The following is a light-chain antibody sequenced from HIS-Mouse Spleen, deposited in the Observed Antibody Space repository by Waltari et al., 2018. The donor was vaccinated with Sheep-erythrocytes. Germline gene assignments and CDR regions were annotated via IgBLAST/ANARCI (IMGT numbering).Light chain of an antibody. J-gene: IGLJ1*01. CDR1: SSDVGGYHY. CDR2: DVS. Sequence: QSALTQPRSVSGSPGQSVTLSCTGISSDVGGYHYVSWYQQHPGKAPKLMIYDVSKRPSGVPDRFSGSKSGNTASLTISGLQAEDEADYYCCSYAGSYNHVFATGTKVTVL. CDR3: CSYAGSYNHV. V-gene: IGLV2-11*01.